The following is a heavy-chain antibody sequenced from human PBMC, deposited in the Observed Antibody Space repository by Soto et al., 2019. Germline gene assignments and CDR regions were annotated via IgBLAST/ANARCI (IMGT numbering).Heavy chain of an antibody. V-gene: IGHV3-23*01. CDR3: AKVDFGDYLYYMDV. D-gene: IGHD4-17*01. Sequence: GGSLRLSCAASGFIFSTYSVNWVRQAPGKGLEWVSYISGSGGNTYYADSVKGRFTISRDNSKNTLYLQMNSLRAEDTAVYYCAKVDFGDYLYYMDVWGKGTTVTVSS. J-gene: IGHJ6*03. CDR2: ISGSGGNT. CDR1: GFIFSTYS.